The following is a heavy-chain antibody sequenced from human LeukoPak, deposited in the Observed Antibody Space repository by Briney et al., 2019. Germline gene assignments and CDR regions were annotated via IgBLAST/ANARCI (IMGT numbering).Heavy chain of an antibody. J-gene: IGHJ4*02. Sequence: GGSLRLSCAASGFTFSSYSMNWVRQAPGKGLEWVSSISSSSSYIYYADSVKGRFTISRDNSKNTLYLQMNSLRAEDTAVYYCAKDPRYSYSSGWFYDYWGQGTLVTVSS. CDR3: AKDPRYSYSSGWFYDY. D-gene: IGHD6-19*01. V-gene: IGHV3-21*04. CDR1: GFTFSSYS. CDR2: ISSSSSYI.